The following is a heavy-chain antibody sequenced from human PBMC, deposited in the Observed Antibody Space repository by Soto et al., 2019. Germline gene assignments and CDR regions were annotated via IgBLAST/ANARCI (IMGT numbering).Heavy chain of an antibody. CDR2: IYYSGST. V-gene: IGHV4-39*01. Sequence: SETLSLTCTVSGGSISSSSYYRGWIRQPPGKGLEWIGSIYYSGSTYYNPSLKSRVTISVDTSKNQFSLKLSSVTAADTAVYYCARQGEVAGYYYYYGMDVWGQGTTVTVSS. CDR1: GGSISSSSYY. J-gene: IGHJ6*02. CDR3: ARQGEVAGYYYYYGMDV. D-gene: IGHD6-19*01.